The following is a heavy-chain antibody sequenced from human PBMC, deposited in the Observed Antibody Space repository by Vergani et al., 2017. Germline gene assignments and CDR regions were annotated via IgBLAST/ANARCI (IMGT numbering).Heavy chain of an antibody. D-gene: IGHD4-11*01. CDR2: ISSSSSYI. J-gene: IGHJ6*03. Sequence: EVQLVESGGGLVQPGGSLRLSCAASGFTFSSYSMNWVRQAPGKGLEWVSSISSSSSYIYYADSVKGRFTISRDNAKNSLYLQMNSLRAEDTAVYYCARGDYSSALYYYYMDVWGKGTTVTVSS. CDR3: ARGDYSSALYYYYMDV. CDR1: GFTFSSYS. V-gene: IGHV3-21*01.